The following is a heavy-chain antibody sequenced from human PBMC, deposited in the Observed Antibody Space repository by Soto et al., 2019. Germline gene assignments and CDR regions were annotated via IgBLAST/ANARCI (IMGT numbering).Heavy chain of an antibody. J-gene: IGHJ4*02. CDR2: IWYDGSNK. CDR3: ARDQAITIFGVVHSKDY. CDR1: GFTFSSYG. D-gene: IGHD3-3*01. Sequence: GGSLRLSCAASGFTFSSYGMHWVRQAPGKGLEWVAVIWYDGSNKYYADSVKGRFTISRDNSKNTLYLQMNSLRAEDTAVYYCARDQAITIFGVVHSKDYWGQGTLVTVSS. V-gene: IGHV3-33*01.